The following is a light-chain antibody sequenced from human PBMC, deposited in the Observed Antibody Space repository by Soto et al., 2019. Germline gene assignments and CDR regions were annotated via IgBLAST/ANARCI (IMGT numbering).Light chain of an antibody. J-gene: IGKJ1*01. CDR2: DAS. CDR3: QQYGSSLTWT. V-gene: IGKV3-20*01. Sequence: EIVLTQSPGTLSLSPGERATLSCRASQSVSSSDLAWYQQKLGQAPRLLIYDASSRATGIPDRFSGSVSGTDFTRTIRRLEPVDFAVYYCQQYGSSLTWTFGQGTKVEI. CDR1: QSVSSSD.